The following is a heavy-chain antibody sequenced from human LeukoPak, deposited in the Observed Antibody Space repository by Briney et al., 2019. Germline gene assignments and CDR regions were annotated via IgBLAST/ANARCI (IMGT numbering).Heavy chain of an antibody. CDR1: GGTFSSYA. V-gene: IGHV1-69*06. J-gene: IGHJ4*02. CDR2: IIPIFGTA. D-gene: IGHD6-13*01. CDR3: ARSSIIAAAGPYYFDY. Sequence: AVKVSCKASGGTFSSYAISWVRQAPGQGLEWMGGIIPIFGTANYAQKFQSRVTITADKSTSTAYMELSSLRSEDTAVYYCARSSIIAAAGPYYFDYWGQGTLVTVSS.